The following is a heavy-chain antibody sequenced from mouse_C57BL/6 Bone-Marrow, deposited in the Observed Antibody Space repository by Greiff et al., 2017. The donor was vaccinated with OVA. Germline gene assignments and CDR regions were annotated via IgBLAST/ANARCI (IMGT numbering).Heavy chain of an antibody. J-gene: IGHJ3*01. D-gene: IGHD2-4*01. CDR3: TICYDCDEAY. CDR1: GFTFSNYW. V-gene: IGHV6-3*01. CDR2: IRLKSDNNAT. Sequence: EVQRVESGGGLVQPGGSMKLSCVASGFTFSNYWMNWVRQSPEKGLEWVAQIRLKSDNNATHYAESVKGRFTISRDDSKSSVYLQMYNLRAEDTGIYYCTICYDCDEAYWGQGTLVTVSA.